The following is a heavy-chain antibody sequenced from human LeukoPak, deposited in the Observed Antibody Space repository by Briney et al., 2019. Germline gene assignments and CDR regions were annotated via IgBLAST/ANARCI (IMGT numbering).Heavy chain of an antibody. CDR3: ARKEVVGAPTGESYGMDV. CDR2: INPNSGGT. CDR1: GYTFTGYY. J-gene: IGHJ6*02. D-gene: IGHD1-26*01. Sequence: ASVKVSCKASGYTFTGYYMHWVRQAPGQGLEWIGWINPNSGGTNYAQKFQGRVTMTRDTSISTAYMELSRLRSDDTAVYYCARKEVVGAPTGESYGMDVWGQGTTVTVSS. V-gene: IGHV1-2*02.